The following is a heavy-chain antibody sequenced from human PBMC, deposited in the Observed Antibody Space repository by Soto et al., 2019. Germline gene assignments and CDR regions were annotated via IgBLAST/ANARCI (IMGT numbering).Heavy chain of an antibody. J-gene: IGHJ4*02. Sequence: KASETLSLTCAVYGGSFSGYYWSWIRQPPGKGLEWIGEINHSGSTNYNPSLKSRVTISVDTSKNQFSLKLSSVTAADTAVYYCARGPYDSSGYLGVADYWGQGTLVTVSS. CDR3: ARGPYDSSGYLGVADY. D-gene: IGHD3-22*01. CDR2: INHSGST. CDR1: GGSFSGYY. V-gene: IGHV4-34*01.